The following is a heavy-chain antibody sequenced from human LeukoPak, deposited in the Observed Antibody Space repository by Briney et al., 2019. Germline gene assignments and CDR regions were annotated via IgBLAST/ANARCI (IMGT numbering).Heavy chain of an antibody. J-gene: IGHJ4*02. CDR3: ARGYSGSSLFDY. D-gene: IGHD1-26*01. CDR2: ISAYNGNT. Sequence: ASVKVSCRASGYTFTYYGISWVRQAPGQGLEWMGWISAYNGNTNYAQKFQGRLTMTRDTSTSTAYMELRSLRSDDTAMYYCARGYSGSSLFDYWGQGTLVTVSS. V-gene: IGHV1-18*01. CDR1: GYTFTYYG.